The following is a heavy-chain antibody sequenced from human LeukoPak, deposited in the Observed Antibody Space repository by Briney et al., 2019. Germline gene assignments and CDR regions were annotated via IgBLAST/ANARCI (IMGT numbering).Heavy chain of an antibody. D-gene: IGHD3-22*01. CDR3: AKDFDSSAYYNRGFD. CDR2: IYGGGITT. Sequence: GGSLRLSCAVSGFIFSNYAMSWVRQAPGKGLEWVSGIYGGGITTHYADSVKGRFTISRDNSKNTLYLQMNSLRAEDTAVYYCAKDFDSSAYYNRGFDWGQGTLVTVSS. V-gene: IGHV3-23*01. CDR1: GFIFSNYA. J-gene: IGHJ4*02.